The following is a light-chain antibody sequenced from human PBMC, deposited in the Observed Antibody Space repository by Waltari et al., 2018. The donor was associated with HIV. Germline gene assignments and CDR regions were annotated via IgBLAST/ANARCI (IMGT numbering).Light chain of an antibody. V-gene: IGLV1-47*01. CDR1: TSNVGSNF. Sequence: QSVLTQPPSASGTPGQRVTVSCSGTTSNVGSNFVSWYQHLPGTAPKLLICRDNRRPSGVPDRVSGSKSGASASLAISGLRSEDEGDYYCATWDGSLGGFYVFGAGTKVTVL. J-gene: IGLJ1*01. CDR3: ATWDGSLGGFYV. CDR2: RDN.